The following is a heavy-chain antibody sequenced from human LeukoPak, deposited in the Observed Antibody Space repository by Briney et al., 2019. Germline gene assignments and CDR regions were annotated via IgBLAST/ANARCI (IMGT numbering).Heavy chain of an antibody. V-gene: IGHV3-7*01. CDR2: IKQDGSEK. CDR1: GFSFRSYW. D-gene: IGHD3-10*01. J-gene: IGHJ4*02. Sequence: GGSLRLSCAASGFSFRSYWMSWVRQAPGKGLEWVANIKQDGSEKYYVDSVKGRFTISRDNAKNSLYLQMNSLRAEDTAVYYCASPRRAMVRGVPYYFDYWGQGTLVTVSS. CDR3: ASPRRAMVRGVPYYFDY.